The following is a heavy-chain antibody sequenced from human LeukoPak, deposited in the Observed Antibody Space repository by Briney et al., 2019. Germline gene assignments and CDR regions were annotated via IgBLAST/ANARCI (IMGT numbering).Heavy chain of an antibody. CDR3: AKDFQGRWTIDY. CDR1: GFTFSSNA. V-gene: IGHV3-30*18. D-gene: IGHD3/OR15-3a*01. CDR2: ILSDGNND. J-gene: IGHJ4*02. Sequence: GGSLRLSCAASGFTFSSNAIHWVRQAPGKGLEWVAMILSDGNNDYYADSVKGRFTISRDNSKNTLYLQMNSLRPEDMAVYYCAKDFQGRWTIDYWGQGTLVTVSP.